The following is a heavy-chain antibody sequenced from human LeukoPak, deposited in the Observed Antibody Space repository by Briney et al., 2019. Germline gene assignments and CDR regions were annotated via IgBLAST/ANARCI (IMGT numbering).Heavy chain of an antibody. CDR3: ARGTIAVAGPRYNWFDP. D-gene: IGHD6-19*01. CDR2: IYYSGST. J-gene: IGHJ5*02. CDR1: GGSISSYY. Sequence: SETLSLTCTVSGGSISSYYWSWIRQPPGRGLEWIGYIYYSGSTNYNPSLKSRVTISVDTSKNQFSLKLSSVTAADTAVYYCARGTIAVAGPRYNWFDPWGQGTLLTVSS. V-gene: IGHV4-59*01.